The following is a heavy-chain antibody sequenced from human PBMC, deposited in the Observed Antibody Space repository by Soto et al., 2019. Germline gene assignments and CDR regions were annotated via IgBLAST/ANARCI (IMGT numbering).Heavy chain of an antibody. CDR2: ISSSSSYT. CDR3: RGHGGVDPADNFIEV. D-gene: IGHD2-2*01. CDR1: GFTFSDYS. V-gene: IGHV3-11*06. Sequence: QVQLVESGGGLVKPGGSLRLSCAASGFTFSDYSMSWIRQAPGKGLEWVSYISSSSSYTNYADSVKGRFTISRDNPINPLDLQMHGRLASDTAEYDCRGHGGVDPADNFIEVWGQGSKVTVS. J-gene: IGHJ6*02.